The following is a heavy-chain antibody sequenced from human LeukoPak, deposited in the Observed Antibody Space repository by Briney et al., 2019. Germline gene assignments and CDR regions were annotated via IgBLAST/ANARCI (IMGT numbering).Heavy chain of an antibody. J-gene: IGHJ5*02. D-gene: IGHD6-6*01. CDR1: GFTVSSNY. V-gene: IGHV3-53*01. CDR3: AREVEQLGWFDP. Sequence: GGSLRLSCAASGFTVSSNYMSWVRQAPGKGLEWVSVIYSGGNTYYADSVKGRFTISRDNSKNTLYLQMNSLRAEDTAVYYCAREVEQLGWFDPWGQGTLVTVSS. CDR2: IYSGGNT.